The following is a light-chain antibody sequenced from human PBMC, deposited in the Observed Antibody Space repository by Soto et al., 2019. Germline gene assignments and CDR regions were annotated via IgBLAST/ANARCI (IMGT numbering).Light chain of an antibody. CDR3: CSYADNTDYV. CDR2: EVT. CDR1: SSDVGAYNY. Sequence: QSVLTQPPSAPGSLGQSVTISCTGTSSDVGAYNYVSWYQQHPGKAPKLMIYEVTRRPSGVPDRFSGSKSGNTASLNVSGLQAEDEADYYCCSYADNTDYVFGTGTKV. V-gene: IGLV2-8*01. J-gene: IGLJ1*01.